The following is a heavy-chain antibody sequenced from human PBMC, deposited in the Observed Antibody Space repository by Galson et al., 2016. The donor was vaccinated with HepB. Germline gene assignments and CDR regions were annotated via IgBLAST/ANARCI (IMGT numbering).Heavy chain of an antibody. CDR3: ARDREWLLGVGAAFDI. D-gene: IGHD3-3*01. J-gene: IGHJ3*02. CDR1: GFTFSTYS. CDR2: IGSTSTTI. Sequence: SLRLSCAASGFTFSTYSMNWVRQAPGKGLEWVSYIGSTSTTIYYADSVKGRFTISRDNAKNSLYLQMHSLSDEETAVYYCARDREWLLGVGAAFDIWGQGTMVTVSS. V-gene: IGHV3-48*02.